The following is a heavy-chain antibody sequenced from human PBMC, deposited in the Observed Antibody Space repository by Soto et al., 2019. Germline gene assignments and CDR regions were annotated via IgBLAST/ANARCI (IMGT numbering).Heavy chain of an antibody. Sequence: GASVKVSGKASGGTFSTYVISWVRRAPGRGLEWMGGIIPIFGTTNYAQKFQGRVTITADELTRTAFMELSSLRSEDTAVYYCARGFDHYYGMDVWGQGTTVTVSS. CDR1: GGTFSTYV. CDR3: ARGFDHYYGMDV. CDR2: IIPIFGTT. V-gene: IGHV1-69*13. J-gene: IGHJ6*02.